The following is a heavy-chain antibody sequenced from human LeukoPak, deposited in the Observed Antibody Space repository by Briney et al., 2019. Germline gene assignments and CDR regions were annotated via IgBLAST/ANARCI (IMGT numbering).Heavy chain of an antibody. CDR3: ARGTRRYYMDV. V-gene: IGHV4-34*01. CDR2: INHSGST. J-gene: IGHJ6*03. CDR1: GGSFSGYY. Sequence: SETLSLTCAVYGGSFSGYYWNWIRQPPGKGLEWIGEINHSGSTNYNPSLKSRVTISVDTSKNQFSLKLSSVTAADTAVYYCARGTRRYYMDVWGKGTTVTVSS.